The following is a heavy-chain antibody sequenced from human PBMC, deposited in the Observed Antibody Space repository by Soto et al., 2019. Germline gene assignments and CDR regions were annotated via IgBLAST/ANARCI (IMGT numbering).Heavy chain of an antibody. D-gene: IGHD1-1*01. CDR2: IYYSGST. V-gene: IGHV4-59*01. Sequence: SETLSLTCTVSGGSISSYYWSWIRQPPGKGLEWIGYIYYSGSTNYNPSLKSRVTISVDTSKNQFSLKLSSVTAADTAVYYCATAAEYTTFDYWGQGTLVTVSS. J-gene: IGHJ4*02. CDR1: GGSISSYY. CDR3: ATAAEYTTFDY.